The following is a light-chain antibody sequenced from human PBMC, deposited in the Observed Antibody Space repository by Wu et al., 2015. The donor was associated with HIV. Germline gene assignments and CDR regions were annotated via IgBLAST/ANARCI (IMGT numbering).Light chain of an antibody. Sequence: EIVLTQSPGTLSLSPGERATLSCRASQSVSSNLAWYQQKPGQAPKLLIYRASTRATGIPARFSGSGSGTEFTLTITSMQSEDFAVYYCQQRGYWGTFGGGTKVETK. V-gene: IGKV3-15*01. CDR3: QQRGYWGT. CDR2: RAS. CDR1: QSVSSN. J-gene: IGKJ4*01.